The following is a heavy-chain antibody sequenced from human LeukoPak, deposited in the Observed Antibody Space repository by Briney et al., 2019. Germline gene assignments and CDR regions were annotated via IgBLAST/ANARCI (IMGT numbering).Heavy chain of an antibody. D-gene: IGHD2-2*01. CDR2: ISGSGGST. V-gene: IGHV3-23*01. J-gene: IGHJ5*02. Sequence: GGSLRLSCAASGFIFSTYAMSWVRQAPGKGLEWVSGISGSGGSTYYADSVKGRFTISRDNSKSTLYLQMNSLGAEDTAVYYCAKEVPAARGWFDPWGQGTLVTVSS. CDR3: AKEVPAARGWFDP. CDR1: GFIFSTYA.